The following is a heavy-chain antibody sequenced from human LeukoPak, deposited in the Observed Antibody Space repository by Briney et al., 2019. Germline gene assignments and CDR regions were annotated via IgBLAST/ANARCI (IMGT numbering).Heavy chain of an antibody. D-gene: IGHD6-6*01. V-gene: IGHV1-2*02. CDR2: INPNSGGT. CDR1: GYTFTGYY. CDR3: ARDEEYSSSYFYYYYMDV. J-gene: IGHJ6*03. Sequence: ASVKVSCKASGYTFTGYYLHWVRQAPGQGLEWMGWINPNSGGTNYAQKFQGRVTMTRDTSISTAYMELSRLRSDDTAVYYCARDEEYSSSYFYYYYMDVWGKGTTVTVSS.